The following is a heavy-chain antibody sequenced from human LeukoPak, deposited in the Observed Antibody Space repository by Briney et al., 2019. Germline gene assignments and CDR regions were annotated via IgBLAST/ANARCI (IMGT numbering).Heavy chain of an antibody. Sequence: GGSLRLSCAASGFTFSSYAMHWDRQAPGKGLEWVAVISYDGSNKYYADSVKGRFTISRDNSKNTLYLQMNSLRAEDTAVYYCARDWDYYGSWYFDLWGRGTLVTVSS. CDR2: ISYDGSNK. CDR3: ARDWDYYGSWYFDL. CDR1: GFTFSSYA. D-gene: IGHD3-10*01. J-gene: IGHJ2*01. V-gene: IGHV3-30-3*01.